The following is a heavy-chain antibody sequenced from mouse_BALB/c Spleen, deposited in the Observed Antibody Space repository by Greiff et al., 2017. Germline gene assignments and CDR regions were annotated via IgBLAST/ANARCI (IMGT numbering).Heavy chain of an antibody. CDR3: ARNWDGYAMDY. CDR1: GYTFTSYY. V-gene: IGHV1S56*01. J-gene: IGHJ4*01. D-gene: IGHD4-1*01. Sequence: QVQLKQSGPELVKPGASVKMSCKASGYTFTSYYIHWVKQRPGQGLEWIGWIYPGDGSTKYNEKFKGKTTLTADKSSSTAYMLLSSLTSEDSAIYFCARNWDGYAMDYWGQGTSVTVSS. CDR2: IYPGDGST.